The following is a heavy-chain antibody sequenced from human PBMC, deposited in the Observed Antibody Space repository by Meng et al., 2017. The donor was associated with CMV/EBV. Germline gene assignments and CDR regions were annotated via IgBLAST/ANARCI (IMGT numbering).Heavy chain of an antibody. CDR3: ARDCSSTTGGMDV. Sequence: GGSLRLSCAASGFTFSSYWMSWVRQAPGKGLEWVANIKQDGSEKYYVDSVKGRFTISRDNVKNSLYLQMNSLRAEDTAVYYCARDCSSTTGGMDVWGQGTTVTVSS. D-gene: IGHD2-2*01. CDR2: IKQDGSEK. CDR1: GFTFSSYW. J-gene: IGHJ6*02. V-gene: IGHV3-7*01.